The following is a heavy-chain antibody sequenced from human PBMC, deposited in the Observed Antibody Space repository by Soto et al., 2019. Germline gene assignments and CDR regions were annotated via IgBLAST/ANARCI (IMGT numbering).Heavy chain of an antibody. V-gene: IGHV1-46*01. CDR3: ATSQYSSSWYPWYFDY. D-gene: IGHD6-13*01. CDR1: GYNFTSHY. CDR2: IYPRGGST. Sequence: ASVKVSCKASGYNFTSHYIHWVRQAPGQRLESMGIIYPRGGSTIYAQKFQGRVTMTEDTSTDTAYMELSSLRSEDTAVYYCATSQYSSSWYPWYFDYWGQGTLVTVSS. J-gene: IGHJ4*02.